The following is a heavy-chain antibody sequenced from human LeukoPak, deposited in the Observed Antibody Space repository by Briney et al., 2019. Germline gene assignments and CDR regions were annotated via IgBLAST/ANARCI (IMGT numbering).Heavy chain of an antibody. J-gene: IGHJ4*02. D-gene: IGHD3-22*01. CDR3: ARAGTDYYDSSGYYYVVDY. CDR2: INHSGST. V-gene: IGHV4-34*01. CDR1: GGSFSGYY. Sequence: SETLSLTCAVYGGSFSGYYWSWIRQAPGKGMEWIGEINHSGSTNYNPSLKSRVTISVDTSKNQFSLKLSSVTAADTAVYYCARAGTDYYDSSGYYYVVDYWGQGTLVTVSS.